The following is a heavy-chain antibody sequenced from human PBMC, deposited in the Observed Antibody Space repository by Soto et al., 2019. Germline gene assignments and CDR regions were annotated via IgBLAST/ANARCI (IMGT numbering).Heavy chain of an antibody. CDR2: ISSSSSYI. CDR3: ARDLGYYDSSGRRSAFDI. J-gene: IGHJ3*02. D-gene: IGHD3-22*01. Sequence: EVQLVESGGGLVKPGGSLRLSCAASGFTFSSYSMNWVRQAPGKGLEWVSSISSSSSYIYHADSVKGRFTISRDNAKNSLYLQMNSLRAEDTAVYYCARDLGYYDSSGRRSAFDIWGQGTMVTVSS. V-gene: IGHV3-21*01. CDR1: GFTFSSYS.